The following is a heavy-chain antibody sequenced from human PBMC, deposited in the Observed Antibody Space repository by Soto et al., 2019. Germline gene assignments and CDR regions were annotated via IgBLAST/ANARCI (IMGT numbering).Heavy chain of an antibody. CDR3: ARGRVVTAKGWFDV. D-gene: IGHD2-21*02. CDR2: ISYDGKRI. V-gene: IGHV3-30-3*02. Sequence: QVLLVESGGGVVQRGGSLRLSCAASGLPFTSYSMNWVRQSPGKGLEWVAVISYDGKRIYYADSVKGRFTISRDNAKNRMFLQMSGLRPEATAVYYCARGRVVTAKGWFDVWGQGTPVTVSS. J-gene: IGHJ5*02. CDR1: GLPFTSYS.